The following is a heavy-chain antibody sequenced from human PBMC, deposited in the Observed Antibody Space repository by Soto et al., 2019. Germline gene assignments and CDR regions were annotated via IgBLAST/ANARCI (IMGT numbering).Heavy chain of an antibody. CDR1: GYTFTGYY. V-gene: IGHV1-2*04. J-gene: IGHJ4*02. CDR3: ARDRGVDSTVPYLDY. Sequence: QVQLVQSGAEVKKPGASVKVSCKASGYTFTGYYMHWVRQAPGQGLEWMGWINPNSGGTNYAQKFQGWVTMTRDTSISTAYMELSRLRSDDTAVYYCARDRGVDSTVPYLDYWGQGTLVTVSS. CDR2: INPNSGGT. D-gene: IGHD4-4*01.